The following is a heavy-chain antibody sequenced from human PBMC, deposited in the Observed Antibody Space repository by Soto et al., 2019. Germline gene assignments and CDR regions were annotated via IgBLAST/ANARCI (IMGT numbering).Heavy chain of an antibody. CDR1: GFTFSSYS. Sequence: GGSLRLSCAASGFTFSSYSMNWVRQAPGKGLEWVSYISSRSSTIYYADSVKGRFNISRDNAKNSLYLQMNSLRAEDTAVYYYYGSPGDFDYWGQGTLVTVSS. J-gene: IGHJ4*02. V-gene: IGHV3-48*01. CDR3: YGSPGDFDY. CDR2: ISSRSSTI. D-gene: IGHD3-10*01.